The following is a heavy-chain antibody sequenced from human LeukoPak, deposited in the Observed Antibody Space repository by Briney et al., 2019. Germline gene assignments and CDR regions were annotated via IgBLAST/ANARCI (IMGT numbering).Heavy chain of an antibody. J-gene: IGHJ5*02. CDR1: GGTFSSYA. CDR2: IIPIFGTA. CDR3: AGESRDVDTARAAPYNWFDP. D-gene: IGHD5-18*01. V-gene: IGHV1-69*06. Sequence: GASVKVSCKASGGTFSSYAISWVRQAPGQRLKWMGGIIPIFGTANYAQKFQGRVTITADKSPSTAYMQLSSLQSAGPALYYVAGESRDVDTARAAPYNWFDPWGQGTLVTVSS.